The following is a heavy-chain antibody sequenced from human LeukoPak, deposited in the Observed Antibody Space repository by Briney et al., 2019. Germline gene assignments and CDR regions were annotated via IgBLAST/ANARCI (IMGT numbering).Heavy chain of an antibody. V-gene: IGHV3-21*01. Sequence: GGSLRLSCAASGFTFSSYSMNWVRQAPGKGLEWVSSISSSSSYIYYADSVKGRFTISRDNAKNSLYLQMNSLRAEDTAVYYCARDPFDYDILTGYYSAVDYWGQGTLVTVSS. CDR1: GFTFSSYS. J-gene: IGHJ4*02. CDR3: ARDPFDYDILTGYYSAVDY. D-gene: IGHD3-9*01. CDR2: ISSSSSYI.